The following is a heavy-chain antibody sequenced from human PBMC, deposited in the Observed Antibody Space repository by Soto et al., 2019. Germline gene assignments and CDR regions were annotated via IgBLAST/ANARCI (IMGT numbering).Heavy chain of an antibody. V-gene: IGHV3-30*18. CDR2: ISYDGSNK. J-gene: IGHJ6*02. Sequence: GGSLRLSCAASGFTFSSYGMHWVRQAPGKGLEWVAVISYDGSNKYYADSVKGRFTISRDNSKNTLYLQMNSLRAEDTAGYYCAKDSTVVPAAKVYYYYGMDVWGQGTTVTVSS. CDR3: AKDSTVVPAAKVYYYYGMDV. D-gene: IGHD2-2*01. CDR1: GFTFSSYG.